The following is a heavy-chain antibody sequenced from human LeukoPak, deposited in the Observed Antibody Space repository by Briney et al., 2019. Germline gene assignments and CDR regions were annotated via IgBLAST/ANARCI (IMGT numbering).Heavy chain of an antibody. CDR1: GYTFTDYY. CDR2: INPNSGDT. J-gene: IGHJ4*02. D-gene: IGHD3-16*01. Sequence: ASVIVSCKASGYTFTDYYMHWVRQAPGQGLEWMGWINPNSGDTNYAQKFQGRVTMTRDTSISTAYMELSRLRSDDTAVYYCARDGGLDYWGQGTLVTVSS. V-gene: IGHV1-2*02. CDR3: ARDGGLDY.